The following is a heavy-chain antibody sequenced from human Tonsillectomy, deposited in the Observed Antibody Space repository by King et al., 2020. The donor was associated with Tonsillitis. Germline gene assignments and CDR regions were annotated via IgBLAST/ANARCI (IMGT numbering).Heavy chain of an antibody. Sequence: VQLVESGGGLVQPGRSLRLSCAASGFTFDDYAMHWVRQAPGKGLEWVSGISWNSGSIGYADSVKGRFTISRDNAKNSLYLQMNSLRAEDTALYYCAKDISFGDLPSYFDYWGQGTLVTVSS. CDR3: AKDISFGDLPSYFDY. CDR1: GFTFDDYA. D-gene: IGHD2-21*02. CDR2: ISWNSGSI. V-gene: IGHV3-9*01. J-gene: IGHJ4*02.